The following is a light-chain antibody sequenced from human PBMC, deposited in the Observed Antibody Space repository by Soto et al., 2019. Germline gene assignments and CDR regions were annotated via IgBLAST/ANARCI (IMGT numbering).Light chain of an antibody. CDR2: KAS. Sequence: DIPMTPSPSTLSASVRDRVTITCRASQSISSWLAWYQQKPGKAPKLLIYKASSLESGVPSRFSGSGSGTEFTLTISSLQPDDFATYYCQQYNSYSLAFGQGTKVDIK. CDR3: QQYNSYSLA. J-gene: IGKJ1*01. CDR1: QSISSW. V-gene: IGKV1-5*03.